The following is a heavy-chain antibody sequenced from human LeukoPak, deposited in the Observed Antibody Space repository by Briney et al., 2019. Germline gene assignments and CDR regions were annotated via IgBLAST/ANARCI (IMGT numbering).Heavy chain of an antibody. CDR2: ISGSGGST. Sequence: GGSLRLSCAASGFTVSSNYMSWVRQAPGKGLEWVSAISGSGGSTYYADSVKGRFTISRDNSKNTLYLQMNSLRAEDTAVYYCAKDSERTYYYDSSGFDAFDIWGQGTMVTVSS. CDR1: GFTVSSNY. J-gene: IGHJ3*02. D-gene: IGHD3-22*01. V-gene: IGHV3-23*01. CDR3: AKDSERTYYYDSSGFDAFDI.